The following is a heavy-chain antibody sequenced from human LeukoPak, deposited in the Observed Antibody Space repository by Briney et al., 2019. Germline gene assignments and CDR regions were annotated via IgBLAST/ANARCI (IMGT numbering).Heavy chain of an antibody. CDR2: LSGTGDIT. V-gene: IGHV3-23*01. D-gene: IGHD2/OR15-2a*01. J-gene: IGHJ5*02. CDR3: EKRGNAISFFDP. CDR1: GFTFSNYA. Sequence: PGGSLRLSCAASGFTFSNYAMYWVRQAPGKGLEWVSGLSGTGDITYYTDSVKGRFTISRDNSKNTLYLEMNNLRAEDTALYYCEKRGNAISFFDPWGQGTLVTVSS.